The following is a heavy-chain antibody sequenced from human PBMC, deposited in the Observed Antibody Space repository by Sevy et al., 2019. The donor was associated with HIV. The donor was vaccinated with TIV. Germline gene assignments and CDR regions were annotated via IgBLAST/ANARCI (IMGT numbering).Heavy chain of an antibody. CDR2: INSHGSIT. CDR3: ARGQVLRFLEWPTYGMDV. Sequence: GESLRLSCAASGFTFSSHWMFWVRQVPGKGLVWVSHINSHGSITNYADSVKGRFTISRDNAKNTVYLQMNSLRAEDTAVYYCARGQVLRFLEWPTYGMDVWGQGTTVTVSS. D-gene: IGHD3-3*01. CDR1: GFTFSSHW. J-gene: IGHJ6*02. V-gene: IGHV3-74*01.